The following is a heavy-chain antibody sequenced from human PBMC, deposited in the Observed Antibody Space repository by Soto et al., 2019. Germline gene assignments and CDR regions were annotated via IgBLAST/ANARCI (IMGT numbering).Heavy chain of an antibody. Sequence: GGSLRLSCAASGFTFSSYAMHWVRQAPGKGLEWVAVISYDGSNKYYADSVKGRFTISRDNSKNTLYLQMNSLRAEDTAVYYCARAGCGGDCSDYYYYGMDVWGQGTTVTVSS. D-gene: IGHD2-21*02. CDR2: ISYDGSNK. J-gene: IGHJ6*02. V-gene: IGHV3-30-3*01. CDR1: GFTFSSYA. CDR3: ARAGCGGDCSDYYYYGMDV.